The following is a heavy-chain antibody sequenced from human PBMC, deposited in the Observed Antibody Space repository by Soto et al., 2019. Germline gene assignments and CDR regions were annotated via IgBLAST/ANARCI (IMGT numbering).Heavy chain of an antibody. CDR2: IRSKAYGGTT. D-gene: IGHD2-2*02. V-gene: IGHV3-49*04. CDR1: GFTFGDYA. CDR3: TGYTAGVNY. J-gene: IGHJ4*02. Sequence: GGSLRLSCTASGFTFGDYAMSWVRQAPGKGLEWVGFIRSKAYGGTTEYAASVKGRFTISRDDSKSIAYLQMNSLKTEDTAVYYCTGYTAGVNYWGQGTLVT.